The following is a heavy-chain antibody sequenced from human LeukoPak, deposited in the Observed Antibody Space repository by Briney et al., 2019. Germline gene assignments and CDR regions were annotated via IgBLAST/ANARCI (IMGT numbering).Heavy chain of an antibody. CDR3: ARDPRKRRYCSSTSCQNWFDP. CDR2: SSAYNGNK. D-gene: IGHD2-2*01. V-gene: IGHV1-18*01. CDR1: GYTFTSYG. Sequence: ASVKVSCKASGYTFTSYGISWVRQAPGQGLEGMGWSSAYNGNKNYAQKLQGRVTMTTTTYKSTDYMELRSLRSDDTAVYYCARDPRKRRYCSSTSCQNWFDPWGQGTLVTVSS. J-gene: IGHJ5*02.